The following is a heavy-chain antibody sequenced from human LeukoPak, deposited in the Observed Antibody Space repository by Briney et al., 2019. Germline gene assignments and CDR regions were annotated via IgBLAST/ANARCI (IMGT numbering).Heavy chain of an antibody. D-gene: IGHD3-3*01. CDR1: GYTFTSYD. J-gene: IGHJ6*03. Sequence: GASVKVSCKASGYTFTSYDINWVRQATGQGLEWMGWMNPNSGNTGYAQKFQGRATMTRNTSISTAYMELSSLRSEDTAVYYCARHYYDFWSGYRYYYYYYMDVWGKGTTVTVSS. CDR3: ARHYYDFWSGYRYYYYYYMDV. V-gene: IGHV1-8*01. CDR2: MNPNSGNT.